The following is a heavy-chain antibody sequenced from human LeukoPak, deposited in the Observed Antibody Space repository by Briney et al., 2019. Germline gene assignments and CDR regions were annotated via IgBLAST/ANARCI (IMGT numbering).Heavy chain of an antibody. CDR1: GYTFTGYY. CDR2: INPNSGGT. V-gene: IGHV1-2*06. J-gene: IGHJ6*02. D-gene: IGHD3-22*01. CDR3: ARLGMVITTYYYYGMDV. Sequence: ASVKVSCKAPGYTFTGYYMHWVRQAPGQGLEWMGRINPNSGGTNYAQKFQGRVTMTRDTSISTAYMELSRLRSDDTAVYYCARLGMVITTYYYYGMDVWGQGTTVTVSS.